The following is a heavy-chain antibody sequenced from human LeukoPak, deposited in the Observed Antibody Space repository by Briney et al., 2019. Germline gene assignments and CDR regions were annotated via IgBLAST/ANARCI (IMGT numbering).Heavy chain of an antibody. V-gene: IGHV4-34*01. CDR2: INHSGST. CDR3: AREGTGSDGYYFDY. CDR1: GGSFSGYY. D-gene: IGHD1-1*01. Sequence: PSETLSLTCAVYGGSFSGYYWSWIRQPPGKGLEWIGEINHSGSTNYNPSLKSRVTISVDTSKNQFSLKLSSVTAAVTAVYYCAREGTGSDGYYFDYWGQGTLVTVSS. J-gene: IGHJ4*02.